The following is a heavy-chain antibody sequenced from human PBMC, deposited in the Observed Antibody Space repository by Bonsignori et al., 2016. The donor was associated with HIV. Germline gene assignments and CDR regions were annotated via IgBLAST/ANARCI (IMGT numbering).Heavy chain of an antibody. V-gene: IGHV4-38-2*01. CDR1: GYSISSGFY. D-gene: IGHD2-15*01. Sequence: SETLSLTCAVSGYSISSGFYWAWIRQSPEKGLEWVGNIFHSGTSYYNPSLNGRITISIDASKNHFSLELRSVTAADTAVYYCARGPPTYCSGLTCDYYSYYYMDVWGKGTTVTVSS. CDR3: ARGPPTYCSGLTCDYYSYYYMDV. CDR2: IFHSGTS. J-gene: IGHJ6*03.